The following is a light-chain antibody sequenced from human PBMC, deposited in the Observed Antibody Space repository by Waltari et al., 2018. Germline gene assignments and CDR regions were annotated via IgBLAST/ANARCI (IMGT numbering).Light chain of an antibody. J-gene: IGLJ3*02. Sequence: QSVLTQAPSASGTPGQRVTISCSGSSSNLGRNFVFWYQLLPGMAPKLLIFRNNQRPSGGPDRFSGSKSGTSASLAISGRRSEDEADYSCAAWDDSLRGPVFGTGTKLTVL. CDR1: SSNLGRNF. CDR2: RNN. V-gene: IGLV1-47*01. CDR3: AAWDDSLRGPV.